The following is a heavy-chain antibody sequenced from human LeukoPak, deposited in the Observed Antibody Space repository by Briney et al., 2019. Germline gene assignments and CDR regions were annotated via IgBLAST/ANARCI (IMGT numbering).Heavy chain of an antibody. Sequence: GGSLRLSCAASGFSFTSYWMSWVRQAPGKGLEWLANIKEDGSEKYYVDSVKGRFTISRDNAKNSLYLQMNSLRAEDTAVYYCARDQAALYYFDYWGQGTLVTVSS. CDR2: IKEDGSEK. D-gene: IGHD6-13*01. CDR1: GFSFTSYW. CDR3: ARDQAALYYFDY. V-gene: IGHV3-7*01. J-gene: IGHJ4*02.